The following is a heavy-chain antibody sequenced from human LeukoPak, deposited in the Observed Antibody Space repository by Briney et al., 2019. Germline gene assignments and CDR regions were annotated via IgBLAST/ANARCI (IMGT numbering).Heavy chain of an antibody. J-gene: IGHJ4*02. Sequence: PGGSLRLSCAASGFTFSSYLMSWVRQAPGKGLEWVANIKQDGSEKYYVDSVKGRFTISRDNAKNSLYLQMNSLRAEDTAVYYCARDILTARKRYYFDYWGQGTLVTVSS. V-gene: IGHV3-7*04. CDR2: IKQDGSEK. CDR3: ARDILTARKRYYFDY. CDR1: GFTFSSYL. D-gene: IGHD3-9*01.